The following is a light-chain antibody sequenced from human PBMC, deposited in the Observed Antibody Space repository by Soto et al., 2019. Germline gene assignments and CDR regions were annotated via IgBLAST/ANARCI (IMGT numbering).Light chain of an antibody. J-gene: IGKJ4*01. CDR2: DAS. CDR3: QQRGRWLT. V-gene: IGKV3-11*01. Sequence: EIVLTQSPATLSLSPGQRAALSCRASQSVGSYLAWYQQKPGQAPRLLIYDASHRATGIPARFSGSGSGTDLTLTISSLEPEDFAVYFCQQRGRWLTFGGGTKVEIK. CDR1: QSVGSY.